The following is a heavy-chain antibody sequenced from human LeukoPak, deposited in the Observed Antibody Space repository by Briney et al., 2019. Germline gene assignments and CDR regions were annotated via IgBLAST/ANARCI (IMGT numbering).Heavy chain of an antibody. CDR1: GFTFSSHD. CDR3: ARSITSSFQNFDY. Sequence: PGGSLRLSCVASGFTFSSHDMHWVRQAAGRGLEWVSAFGTGGDSYYPDSVKGRFTISREDAKDSLYLQMNSPRAEGTAVYYCARSITSSFQNFDYWGQGTLVTVSS. D-gene: IGHD6-6*01. J-gene: IGHJ4*02. V-gene: IGHV3-13*04. CDR2: FGTGGDS.